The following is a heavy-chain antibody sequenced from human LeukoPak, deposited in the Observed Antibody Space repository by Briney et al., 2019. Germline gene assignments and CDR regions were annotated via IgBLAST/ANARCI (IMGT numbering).Heavy chain of an antibody. Sequence: SETLSLTCAVYGGSFSGYYWSWIRQPPGKGLEWIGEINHSESTNYNPSLKSRVTISVDTSKNQFSLNLSSVTAADTAVYYCARGQTTGWERHFLNYWGQGTLVTVSS. J-gene: IGHJ4*02. CDR2: INHSEST. CDR3: ARGQTTGWERHFLNY. CDR1: GGSFSGYY. V-gene: IGHV4-34*01. D-gene: IGHD1-26*01.